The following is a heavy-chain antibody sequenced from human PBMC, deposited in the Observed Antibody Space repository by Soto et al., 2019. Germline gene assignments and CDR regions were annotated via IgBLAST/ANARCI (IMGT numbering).Heavy chain of an antibody. Sequence: QVQLMQSGAEVKKPGASVKVSCKASGNTFTNYYIHWVRQAPGQGLEWMGTINPSGGHTTYAQKFLGRVTMTRDTSTSTLYMELTSLRAEDTAVYYCDRGGHVVVVTAAFDYWGQGTLVTVSS. CDR1: GNTFTNYY. V-gene: IGHV1-46*01. CDR3: DRGGHVVVVTAAFDY. D-gene: IGHD2-21*02. CDR2: INPSGGHT. J-gene: IGHJ4*02.